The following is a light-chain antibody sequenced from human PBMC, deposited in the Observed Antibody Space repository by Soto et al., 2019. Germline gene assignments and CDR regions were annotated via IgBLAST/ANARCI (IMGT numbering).Light chain of an antibody. CDR3: QQRSVWPLT. CDR1: QSVGSY. CDR2: DSS. J-gene: IGKJ4*01. Sequence: EIVLTQFPAILSLSPGDGATLSCRASQSVGSYLAWYQQRRGQAPRLLIYDSSNRATGIPARFSGSGSGTDFSLIISSLEPEDFAVYYCQQRSVWPLTFGGGTKVDIK. V-gene: IGKV3-11*01.